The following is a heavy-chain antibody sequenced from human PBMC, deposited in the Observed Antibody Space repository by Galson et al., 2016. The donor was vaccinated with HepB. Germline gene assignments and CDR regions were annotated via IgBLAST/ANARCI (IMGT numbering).Heavy chain of an antibody. CDR2: ISPDTGGA. CDR1: GFMFTDYY. Sequence: SVKVSCKASGFMFTDYYIHWVRQAPGQGLEWIGWISPDTGGANFAQRFKDRVIMTRDTSMSSVYMEMNRLESDDTAFYYCARDKGCGGSFFEYWGQGALVTVSS. V-gene: IGHV1-2*02. J-gene: IGHJ4*02. D-gene: IGHD2-15*01. CDR3: ARDKGCGGSFFEY.